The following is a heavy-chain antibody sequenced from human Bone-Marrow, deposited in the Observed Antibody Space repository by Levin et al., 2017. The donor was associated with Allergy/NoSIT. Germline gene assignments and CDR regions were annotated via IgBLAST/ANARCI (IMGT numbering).Heavy chain of an antibody. CDR2: INSDGSST. CDR1: GFTFSTYW. Sequence: SGGSLRLSCAASGFTFSTYWMHWVRQAPGEGLVWVSRINSDGSSTSYADSVKGRFTVSRDNAKNTLYLQMNSLRAEDTAVYFCARTAYCSGGSCHYYFDYWGQGTLVTVSS. V-gene: IGHV3-74*01. CDR3: ARTAYCSGGSCHYYFDY. D-gene: IGHD2-15*01. J-gene: IGHJ4*02.